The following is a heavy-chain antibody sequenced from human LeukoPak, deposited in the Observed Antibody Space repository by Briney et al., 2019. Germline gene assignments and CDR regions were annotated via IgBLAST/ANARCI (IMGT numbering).Heavy chain of an antibody. V-gene: IGHV4-30-4*08. Sequence: PTQTLSLTCTVSGDSISSGDYYWSWIRQPPGKGLEWIGYIYYTGNTYCNPSLKSRVTISADTSKTQFSLKLTSVTTADTAVYYCARVGLHSGSYYWFDPWGQGTLVTVSS. J-gene: IGHJ5*02. CDR3: ARVGLHSGSYYWFDP. D-gene: IGHD1-26*01. CDR1: GDSISSGDYY. CDR2: IYYTGNT.